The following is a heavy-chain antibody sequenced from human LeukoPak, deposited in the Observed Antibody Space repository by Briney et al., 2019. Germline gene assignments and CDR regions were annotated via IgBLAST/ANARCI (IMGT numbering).Heavy chain of an antibody. CDR1: GYTFTGYY. V-gene: IGHV1-2*02. D-gene: IGHD4-17*01. J-gene: IGHJ4*02. CDR2: INPNSGGT. CDR3: ARSLSDYGDYMGSY. Sequence: SVKVSCKASGYTFTGYYMHWVRQAPGQGREWLGWINPNSGGTNYAQKFQGRVTMTRATTISTAYMELSRMRSDDTAVYYCARSLSDYGDYMGSYWGQGTLVTVSS.